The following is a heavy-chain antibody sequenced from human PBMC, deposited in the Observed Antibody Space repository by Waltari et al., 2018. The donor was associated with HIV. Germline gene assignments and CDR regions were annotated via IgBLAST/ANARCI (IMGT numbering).Heavy chain of an antibody. CDR2: IRSKTDGGAT. CDR3: TTFEMGTTRNF. J-gene: IGHJ4*02. CDR1: GITFKNAW. Sequence: VQLVASGGALVTPGGSLKISCAVSGITFKNAWLSWVRQAPGKGLQWLGHIRSKTDGGATDYAAPLSGRFAISTDDFNNTMFLEMKTLKVDDTAVYYCTTFEMGTTRNFWGQGTLVTVSS. V-gene: IGHV3-15*02. D-gene: IGHD1-26*01.